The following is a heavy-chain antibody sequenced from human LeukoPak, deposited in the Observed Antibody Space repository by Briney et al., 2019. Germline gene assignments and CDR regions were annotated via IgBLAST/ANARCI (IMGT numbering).Heavy chain of an antibody. J-gene: IGHJ4*02. Sequence: PGRSLRLSCTASGFTFGDYAMSWFRQAPGKGLGWVGFIRSKAYGGTTEYAASVKGRFTISRDDSKSIAYLQMNSLKTEDTAVYYCTRVEEARADFDYWGQGTLVTVSS. CDR3: TRVEEARADFDY. CDR2: IRSKAYGGTT. CDR1: GFTFGDYA. V-gene: IGHV3-49*03.